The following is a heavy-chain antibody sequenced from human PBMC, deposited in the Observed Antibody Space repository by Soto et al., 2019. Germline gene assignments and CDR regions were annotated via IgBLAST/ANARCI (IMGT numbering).Heavy chain of an antibody. Sequence: QVQLQQWGAGLLKPSETLSLTCAVSGGPFRGYYWSWIRQPPGKGLEWLGEVDHSGSPNYNPSLKSLINISVDTSKSECSLKLSSVTAADTAVYYCATNRYSYTRRGMAVWGEGTTVTVSS. CDR3: ATNRYSYTRRGMAV. D-gene: IGHD5-18*01. CDR2: VDHSGSP. CDR1: GGPFRGYY. J-gene: IGHJ6*04. V-gene: IGHV4-34*02.